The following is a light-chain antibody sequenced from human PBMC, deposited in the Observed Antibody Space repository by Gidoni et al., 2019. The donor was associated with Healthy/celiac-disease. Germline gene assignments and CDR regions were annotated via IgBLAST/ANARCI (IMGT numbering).Light chain of an antibody. CDR1: SSDVGSYNL. Sequence: QSALTQPASESGSPGQSITISCTGTSSDVGSYNLVSWYQQHPGKAPKLMIYEGSKRPSGVSNRFSGSKSGNTASLTISGLQAEDEADYYCCSYAGSGTWVFGGGTKLTVL. CDR3: CSYAGSGTWV. V-gene: IGLV2-23*01. CDR2: EGS. J-gene: IGLJ3*02.